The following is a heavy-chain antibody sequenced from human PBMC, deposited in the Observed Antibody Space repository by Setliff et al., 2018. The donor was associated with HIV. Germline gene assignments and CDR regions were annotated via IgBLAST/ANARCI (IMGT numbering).Heavy chain of an antibody. V-gene: IGHV4-39*01. J-gene: IGHJ3*02. Sequence: VSGDSISTSNSYWGWVRQPPGKGLEWIGSPYYGGSTYYNPSLKSRVTISVDTSKNHFSLKLSSVTAADTAVYYCARHQVIPTVIGAFDIWGQGTVVTVS. D-gene: IGHD3-16*02. CDR1: GDSISTSNSY. CDR2: PYYGGST. CDR3: ARHQVIPTVIGAFDI.